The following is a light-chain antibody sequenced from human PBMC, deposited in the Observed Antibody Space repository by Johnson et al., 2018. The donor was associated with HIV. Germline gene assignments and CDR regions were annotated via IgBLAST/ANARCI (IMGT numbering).Light chain of an antibody. Sequence: QSVLTQPPSVSAAPGQKVTISCSGSYSNIGNNYVSWYQQVPGTAPKLLIYDNDKRPSGIPDRFSASKSGTSATLGITGLQTGDEADYYCGTWDSSLSAPGYVFGTGTKVTVL. V-gene: IGLV1-51*01. CDR3: GTWDSSLSAPGYV. J-gene: IGLJ1*01. CDR2: DND. CDR1: YSNIGNNY.